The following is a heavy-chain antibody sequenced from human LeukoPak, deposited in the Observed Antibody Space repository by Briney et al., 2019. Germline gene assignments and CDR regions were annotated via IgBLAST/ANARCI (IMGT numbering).Heavy chain of an antibody. D-gene: IGHD3-10*01. J-gene: IGHJ4*02. CDR3: AKDDAWLRFGE. V-gene: IGHV3-23*01. Sequence: GGSLRLSCAASGFTFSNHGMNWVRQAPGKGLERVSGISPSGDITYYADSVKGRFTISRDNSKNTLYLEVISLTAEDTAVYYCAKDDAWLRFGEWSQGTLVTVSS. CDR1: GFTFSNHG. CDR2: ISPSGDIT.